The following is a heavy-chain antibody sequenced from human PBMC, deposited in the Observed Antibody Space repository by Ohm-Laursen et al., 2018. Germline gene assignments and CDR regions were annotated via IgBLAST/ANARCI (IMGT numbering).Heavy chain of an antibody. D-gene: IGHD4/OR15-4a*01. V-gene: IGHV3-30*18. Sequence: SLRLSCAASGFTFSSYGMHWVRQAPGKGLEWMAGISKDGSNTYYGHSVEGRFTVSRDNSMNTLYLQMNSLRPEDTAVYYCAKDIRTMAGRDVWGQGTTVTVSS. CDR3: AKDIRTMAGRDV. J-gene: IGHJ6*02. CDR2: ISKDGSNT. CDR1: GFTFSSYG.